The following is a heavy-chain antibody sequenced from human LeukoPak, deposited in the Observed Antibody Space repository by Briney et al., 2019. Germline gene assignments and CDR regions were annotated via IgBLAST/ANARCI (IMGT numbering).Heavy chain of an antibody. CDR3: TTDHTVTTYLNWFDP. CDR1: SFTFSSYA. V-gene: IGHV3-30*07. J-gene: IGHJ5*02. Sequence: GGSLRLSCAVSSFTFSSYAFHWVRQAPGKGLEWVAVMSYDGSNKYYADSVKGRFTISRDNSKNTLYLQMNSLKTEDTAVYYCTTDHTVTTYLNWFDPWGQGTLVTVSS. CDR2: MSYDGSNK. D-gene: IGHD4-17*01.